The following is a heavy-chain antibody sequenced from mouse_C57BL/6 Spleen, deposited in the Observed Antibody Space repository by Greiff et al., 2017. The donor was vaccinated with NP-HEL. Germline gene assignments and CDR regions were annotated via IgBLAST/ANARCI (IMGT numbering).Heavy chain of an antibody. D-gene: IGHD1-2*01. CDR1: GYAFSSSW. CDR3: ARWDYGPSDY. J-gene: IGHJ2*01. CDR2: IYPGDGNT. V-gene: IGHV1-82*01. Sequence: VQLQQSGPELVKPGASVKISCKASGYAFSSSWMNWVKQRPGKGLEWIGRIYPGDGNTNYNGKFKGKATLTADKSSSTTYMQLSSLTSEDSAVYFCARWDYGPSDYWGQGTTLTVSS.